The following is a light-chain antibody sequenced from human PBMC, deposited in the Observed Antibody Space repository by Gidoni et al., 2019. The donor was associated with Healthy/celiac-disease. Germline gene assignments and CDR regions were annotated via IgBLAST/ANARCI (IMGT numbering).Light chain of an antibody. CDR2: DAS. Sequence: IVMTQSPAILSFSPGETAPLSCRASHSGSSYLAWYQQKPGQAPRLLIYDASNRATGIPARFSGSGSGTDFTLTISSLEPEDFAVYYCQQRSSWPRLTFXGXTKVEIK. CDR3: QQRSSWPRLT. CDR1: HSGSSY. V-gene: IGKV3-11*01. J-gene: IGKJ4*01.